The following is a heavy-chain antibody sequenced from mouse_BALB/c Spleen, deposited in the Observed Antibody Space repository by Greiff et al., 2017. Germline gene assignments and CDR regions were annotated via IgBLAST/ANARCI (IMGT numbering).Heavy chain of an antibody. CDR1: GYAFSSYW. J-gene: IGHJ3*01. CDR2: IYPGDGDT. V-gene: IGHV1-80*01. CDR3: ARESYDYDAWFAY. D-gene: IGHD2-4*01. Sequence: VQLQESGAELVRPGSSVKISCKASGYAFSSYWMNWVKQRPGQGLEWIGQIYPGDGDTNYNGKFKGKATLTADKSSSTAYMQLSSLTSEDSAVYFCARESYDYDAWFAYGGQGTLVTVSA.